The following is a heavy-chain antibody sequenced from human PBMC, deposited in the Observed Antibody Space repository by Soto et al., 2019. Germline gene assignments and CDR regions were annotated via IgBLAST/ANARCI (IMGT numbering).Heavy chain of an antibody. CDR1: GFTFSSYS. J-gene: IGHJ4*02. CDR2: ISGSSSNI. D-gene: IGHD2-8*01. Sequence: PGGSLRLSCAASGFTFSSYSMNWVRQAPGKGLEWVSYISGSSSNIYYADSVKGRFTISRDNAKNSLYLQMNSLRAEDTAVYYCLRAPGVPGYWGQGTLVTVSS. V-gene: IGHV3-48*01. CDR3: LRAPGVPGY.